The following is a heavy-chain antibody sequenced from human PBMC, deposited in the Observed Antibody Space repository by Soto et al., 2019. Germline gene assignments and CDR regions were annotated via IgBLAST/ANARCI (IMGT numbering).Heavy chain of an antibody. D-gene: IGHD3-3*01. J-gene: IGHJ4*02. CDR3: AHRRSVARIFDY. V-gene: IGHV2-5*02. CDR2: IYWDDDK. Sequence: QITLKESGPTLVKPTQTLTLTCTFSGFSLSTDGVGVGWIRQPPGKALEWLALIYWDDDKRYSPSLKSRLTVTKDTSKNQVVLTMTNMDPVDTATYYWAHRRSVARIFDYWGQGTLVTVSS. CDR1: GFSLSTDGVG.